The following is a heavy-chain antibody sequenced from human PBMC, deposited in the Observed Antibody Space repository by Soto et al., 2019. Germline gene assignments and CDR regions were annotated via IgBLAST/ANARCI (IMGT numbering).Heavy chain of an antibody. CDR3: ARWGTTGGGDV. J-gene: IGHJ1*01. D-gene: IGHD3-16*01. CDR1: GFTFRSYV. V-gene: IGHV3-30*19. Sequence: QVHLVESGGGVVQPGTSLRVSCVGSGFTFRSYVIHWVRQAPGKGLEWVALTSYDGSDKYYDDSVRGRFTISRDNSRNKVDLQMDSRRLEDTALYYCARWGTTGGGDVWGQGTLVSVSS. CDR2: TSYDGSDK.